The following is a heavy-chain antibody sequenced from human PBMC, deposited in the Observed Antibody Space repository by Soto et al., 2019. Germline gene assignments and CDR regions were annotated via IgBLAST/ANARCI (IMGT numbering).Heavy chain of an antibody. Sequence: EVQLLESGGGLVQPGGSLRLSCVTSRFTFNTFAMSWVRQAPGEGLEWVSAINAGGRNTYYADSVKGRFTISRDNSKNTLYLQMDSLRAEDTAVYYCARSWSGSTSGRVDVWGQGTTVTVSS. D-gene: IGHD3-3*01. J-gene: IGHJ6*02. V-gene: IGHV3-23*01. CDR2: INAGGRNT. CDR1: RFTFNTFA. CDR3: ARSWSGSTSGRVDV.